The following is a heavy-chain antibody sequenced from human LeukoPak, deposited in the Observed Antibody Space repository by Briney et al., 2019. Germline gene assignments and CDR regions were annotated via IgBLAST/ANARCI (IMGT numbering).Heavy chain of an antibody. J-gene: IGHJ5*02. CDR2: MNPNSGNT. D-gene: IGHD3-10*01. CDR3: AREMVRGVNWFDP. Sequence: ASVKVSCKASGYTFTSYDINWVRQATGQGLEWMGWMNPNSGNTGYAQKFQGRVTITRNTSISTAYMELSSLRSEDTAVYYGAREMVRGVNWFDPWGQGTLVTVSS. V-gene: IGHV1-8*03. CDR1: GYTFTSYD.